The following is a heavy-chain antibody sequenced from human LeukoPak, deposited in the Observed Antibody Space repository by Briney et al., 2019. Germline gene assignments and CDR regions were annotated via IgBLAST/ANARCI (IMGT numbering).Heavy chain of an antibody. CDR2: IYSGGTT. CDR1: GFNVSTKY. J-gene: IGHJ3*02. V-gene: IGHV3-66*01. CDR3: SHGAVDSFDI. Sequence: PGGSLRLSCAASGFNVSTKYVNWVRQAPGKGLEWVSVIYSGGTTYYADSVKGRFTISRDNSKNTLYLQMNSLRAEDTAVYYCSHGAVDSFDIWGQGTMVTVSS. D-gene: IGHD4-17*01.